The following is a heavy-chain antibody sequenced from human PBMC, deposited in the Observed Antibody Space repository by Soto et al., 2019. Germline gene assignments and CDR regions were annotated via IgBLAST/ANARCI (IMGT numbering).Heavy chain of an antibody. CDR2: IKQDESEK. D-gene: IGHD3-22*01. CDR1: GFTFSSYW. Sequence: GGSLSLSCATSGFTFSSYWMSWVRQPPGKGLEWVATIKQDESEKYYVDSVKGRFTVSRDNAKNSLYLQMSTLRAEDTAVYYCARGDYFDRRFDYWGQGALVTVSS. J-gene: IGHJ4*02. V-gene: IGHV3-7*03. CDR3: ARGDYFDRRFDY.